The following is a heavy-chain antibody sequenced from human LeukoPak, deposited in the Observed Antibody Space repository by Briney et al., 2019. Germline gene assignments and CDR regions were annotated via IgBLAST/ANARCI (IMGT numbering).Heavy chain of an antibody. D-gene: IGHD3-22*01. J-gene: IGHJ4*02. CDR1: GYTFTSYD. CDR3: ARGSRYYYDNNYYFDH. Sequence: ASVKVSCKASGYTFTSYDINWVRQATGQGLEWMGWMNPNSGNTGYAQKFQGRVTMTRDTSASTAYMELSSLRSEDTAVYYCARGSRYYYDNNYYFDHWGQGTLVTVSS. CDR2: MNPNSGNT. V-gene: IGHV1-8*01.